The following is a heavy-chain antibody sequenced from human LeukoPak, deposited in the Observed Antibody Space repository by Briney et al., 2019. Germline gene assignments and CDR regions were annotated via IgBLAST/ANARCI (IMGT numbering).Heavy chain of an antibody. Sequence: SGPALVKPTQTLTLTCTFSAFSLRTSGMRVSWIRQPPVKALEWLARIAWDDDKFYSTSLKTRLTLSKDTSKNQVVLTMTNMDPVDTATYYCARLYSGYDIDYWGQGTLVTVSS. CDR2: IAWDDDK. J-gene: IGHJ4*02. V-gene: IGHV2-70*04. CDR1: AFSLRTSGMR. CDR3: ARLYSGYDIDY. D-gene: IGHD5-12*01.